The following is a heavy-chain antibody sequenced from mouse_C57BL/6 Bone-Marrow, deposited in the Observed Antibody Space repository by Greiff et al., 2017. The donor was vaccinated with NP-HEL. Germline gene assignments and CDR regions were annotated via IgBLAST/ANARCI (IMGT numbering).Heavy chain of an antibody. Sequence: EVMLVESGGGLVQPGGSLKLSCAASGFTFSDYYMYWVRQTPEKRLEWVAYISNGGGSTYYPDTVKGRFTISRDNAKNTLYLQMSRLKSEDTAMDYCARLKVRAMDYWGQGTSVTVSS. J-gene: IGHJ4*01. D-gene: IGHD1-3*01. CDR2: ISNGGGST. V-gene: IGHV5-12*01. CDR1: GFTFSDYY. CDR3: ARLKVRAMDY.